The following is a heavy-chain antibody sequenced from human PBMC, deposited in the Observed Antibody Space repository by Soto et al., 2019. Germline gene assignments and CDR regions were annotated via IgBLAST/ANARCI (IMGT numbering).Heavy chain of an antibody. CDR2: ISAGGGST. D-gene: IGHD6-19*01. CDR3: AKDMGSGWGLDY. Sequence: EVRLLESGGGLVQPGESLRLSCAVSGFTFSNYDMSWVRQAPGKGLEWVSGISAGGGSTYYADSVRGRLTISRDNSKSTLYLEMKSLGAEDTAVYYCAKDMGSGWGLDYWGQGTLVTVSS. V-gene: IGHV3-23*01. J-gene: IGHJ4*02. CDR1: GFTFSNYD.